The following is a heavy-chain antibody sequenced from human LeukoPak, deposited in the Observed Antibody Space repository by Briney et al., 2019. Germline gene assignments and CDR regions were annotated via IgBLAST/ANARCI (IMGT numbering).Heavy chain of an antibody. CDR1: GYTFTGYY. J-gene: IGHJ6*03. D-gene: IGHD5-24*01. V-gene: IGHV1-2*02. CDR3: ARGRVEMATVQTYDYYYYYYMDV. CDR2: INPNSGGT. Sequence: GASVKVSCKASGYTFTGYYMHWVRQAPGQGLEWMGWINPNSGGTNYAQKFQGRVTMTRDTSISTAYMELSRLRSDDTAVYYCARGRVEMATVQTYDYYYYYYMDVWGKGTTVTVSS.